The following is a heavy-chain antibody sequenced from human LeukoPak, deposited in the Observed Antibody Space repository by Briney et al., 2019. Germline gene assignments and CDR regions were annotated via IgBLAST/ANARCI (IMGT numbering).Heavy chain of an antibody. V-gene: IGHV4-38-2*02. D-gene: IGHD2-8*02. CDR3: ASLLVPGDFDY. J-gene: IGHJ4*02. CDR1: GYSISSGYY. Sequence: SETLSLTCTVSGYSISSGYYWGWIRQPPGKGLEWIGSIYHSGSTYYNPSLKSRVTISVDTSKNQFSLKLSSVTAADTAVYYCASLLVPGDFDYWGQGTLVTVSS. CDR2: IYHSGST.